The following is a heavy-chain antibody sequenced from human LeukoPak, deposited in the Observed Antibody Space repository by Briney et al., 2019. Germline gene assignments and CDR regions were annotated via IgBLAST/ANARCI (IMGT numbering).Heavy chain of an antibody. Sequence: GGSLRLSCAASGFTFSSYSMNWVRQAPGKGLEWVSSISSTSSYIYYAYSLKGRFTISRDNAQNSLYLQMNSLRAEDTAVYYCARELTHGDYWGQGTLVTVSS. CDR1: GFTFSSYS. D-gene: IGHD2-21*02. J-gene: IGHJ4*02. CDR3: ARELTHGDY. V-gene: IGHV3-21*01. CDR2: ISSTSSYI.